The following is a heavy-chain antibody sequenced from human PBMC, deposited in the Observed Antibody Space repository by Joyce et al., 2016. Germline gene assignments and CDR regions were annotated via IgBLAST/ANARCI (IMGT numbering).Heavy chain of an antibody. CDR3: ARALGWDSNSCHDY. D-gene: IGHD6-13*01. Sequence: QVQLVESGGGVVQPGRSLRLSCAASGFTFSNYGRHWVRQAPGKGLEGVAVISYDGSNKYYVDSVKGRFTSSRDNSKNTLYLQMNSLRPEDTAVYYCARALGWDSNSCHDYWGQGTLVTVSS. J-gene: IGHJ4*02. CDR2: ISYDGSNK. V-gene: IGHV3-30*03. CDR1: GFTFSNYG.